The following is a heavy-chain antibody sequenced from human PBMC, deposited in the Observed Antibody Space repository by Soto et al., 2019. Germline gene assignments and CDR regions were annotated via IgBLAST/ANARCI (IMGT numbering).Heavy chain of an antibody. Sequence: EVQVLESGGGLVQPGGSLRLSCAGSGFTFINYAMNWVRQAPGKGLEWVSSVSGGGDAAFFPDSVRGRFTISRNNSNNTVTLQMNSLGVDDTAVYYCVREILVSTTRPNDWYVELWGRGTVVTVSS. V-gene: IGHV3-23*01. CDR3: VREILVSTTRPNDWYVEL. D-gene: IGHD3-9*01. CDR1: GFTFINYA. CDR2: VSGGGDAA. J-gene: IGHJ2*01.